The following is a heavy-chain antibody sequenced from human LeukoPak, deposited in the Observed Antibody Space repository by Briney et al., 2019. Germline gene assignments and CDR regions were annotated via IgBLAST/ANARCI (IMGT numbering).Heavy chain of an antibody. CDR1: VSTFTQYY. J-gene: IGHJ4*02. D-gene: IGHD4-17*01. CDR3: ARYNGDLTGGFDY. CDR2: INPAGGST. V-gene: IGHV1-46*01. Sequence: APGKASCKASVSTFTQYYIHSVRQAPSHRGKWMGIINPAGGSTGYAQKFQGRVTMTRDTSTSTVYMELSSLRSEDAAVYYCARYNGDLTGGFDYWGQGTLVTVSS.